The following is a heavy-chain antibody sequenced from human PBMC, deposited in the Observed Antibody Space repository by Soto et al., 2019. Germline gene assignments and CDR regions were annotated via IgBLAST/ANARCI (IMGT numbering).Heavy chain of an antibody. CDR1: GGTFSGYA. CDR3: ARDPRSITGTTSSEDFQH. D-gene: IGHD1-20*01. Sequence: QAQLMQSGAEVKKPGSSVKVSCKASGGTFSGYAINWVRQAPGQGLEWMGGIIPLFGITHYGQKFQGRITIAADESTGTAYMALRGLRSEDTAVYYCARDPRSITGTTSSEDFQHWGQGTLVSVSS. CDR2: IIPLFGIT. V-gene: IGHV1-69*01. J-gene: IGHJ1*01.